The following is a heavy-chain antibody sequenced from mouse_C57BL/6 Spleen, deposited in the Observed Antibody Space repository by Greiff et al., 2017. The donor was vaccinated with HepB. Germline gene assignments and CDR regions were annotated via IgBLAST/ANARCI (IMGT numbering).Heavy chain of an antibody. CDR3: ARGGGLYYGNPPWFAY. D-gene: IGHD2-1*01. CDR1: GYAFSSYW. J-gene: IGHJ3*01. CDR2: IYPGDGDT. Sequence: QVQLQQSGAELVKPGASVKISCKASGYAFSSYWMNWVKQRPGKGLEWIGQIYPGDGDTNYNGKFKGKATLTADKSSSTAYMQLSSLTSEDSAVYFCARGGGLYYGNPPWFAYWGQGTLVTVSA. V-gene: IGHV1-80*01.